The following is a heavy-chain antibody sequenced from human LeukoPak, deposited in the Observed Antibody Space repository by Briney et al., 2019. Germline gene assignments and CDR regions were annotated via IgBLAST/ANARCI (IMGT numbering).Heavy chain of an antibody. V-gene: IGHV3-30*04. CDR2: ISFDGGNK. Sequence: GSLRLSCAASGLTFSTYTMYWVRQAPGKGLEWEAVISFDGGNKYYADSVKGRFTISRDNSENTLYLQMNSLTAEDTAVYYCARDANHFDYWGQGTLVTVSS. CDR1: GLTFSTYT. J-gene: IGHJ4*02. CDR3: ARDANHFDY.